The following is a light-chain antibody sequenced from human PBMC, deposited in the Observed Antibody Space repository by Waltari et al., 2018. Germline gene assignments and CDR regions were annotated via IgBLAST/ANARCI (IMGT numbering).Light chain of an antibody. CDR3: YSYAGSGTWV. CDR1: SSDVGTYNF. J-gene: IGLJ3*02. V-gene: IGLV2-23*01. CDR2: EGN. Sequence: QSALTQPASVSGSPGQSITISCTGTSSDVGTYNFSSWYQQNPGKAPKLMIYEGNKRPSGVSNRCSGSKAGNTASLTISGLQAEDEADYYCYSYAGSGTWVFGGGTKLTVL.